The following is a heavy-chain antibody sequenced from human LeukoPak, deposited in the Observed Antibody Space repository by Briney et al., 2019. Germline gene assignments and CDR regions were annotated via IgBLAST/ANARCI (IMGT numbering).Heavy chain of an antibody. V-gene: IGHV3-43*02. D-gene: IGHD2-21*02. Sequence: GGSLRLSCVASGLPIGDFAMHWVRQAPGQGLEWVSLITANGDSTYYADSVRGRFTISRDNSKNSLSLQMNSLRTEDTALYYCAKDIEAGTAGFSFDYWGQGTLVAVSS. CDR3: AKDIEAGTAGFSFDY. CDR2: ITANGDST. CDR1: GLPIGDFA. J-gene: IGHJ4*02.